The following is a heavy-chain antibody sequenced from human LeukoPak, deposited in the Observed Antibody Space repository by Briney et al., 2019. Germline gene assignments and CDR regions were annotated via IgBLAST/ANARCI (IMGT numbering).Heavy chain of an antibody. Sequence: SVKVSCKASGGTSSSYAISWGRQAPGQGLEWMGGIIPIFGTANYAQKFQGRVTITTDESTSTAYMELSSLRSEDTAVYYCARSTMVVSSTFFDYWGQGTLVTVSS. J-gene: IGHJ4*02. V-gene: IGHV1-69*05. CDR2: IIPIFGTA. CDR1: GGTSSSYA. D-gene: IGHD4-23*01. CDR3: ARSTMVVSSTFFDY.